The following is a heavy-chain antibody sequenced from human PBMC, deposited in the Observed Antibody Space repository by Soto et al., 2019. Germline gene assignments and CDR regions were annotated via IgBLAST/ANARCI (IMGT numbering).Heavy chain of an antibody. CDR2: ISSSSSTI. Sequence: GGSLRLSCAASGFTFSSYSMNWVRQAPGKGLEWVSYISSSSSTIYYADSVKGRFTISRDNAKNSLYLQMNSLRDEDTAVYYCARDGSSGWYKRGYYFDYWGQGTLVTVSS. D-gene: IGHD6-19*01. J-gene: IGHJ4*02. CDR3: ARDGSSGWYKRGYYFDY. V-gene: IGHV3-48*02. CDR1: GFTFSSYS.